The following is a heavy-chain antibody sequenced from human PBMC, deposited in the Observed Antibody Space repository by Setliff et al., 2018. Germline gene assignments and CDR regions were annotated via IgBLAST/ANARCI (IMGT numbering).Heavy chain of an antibody. CDR3: ARSPAVLGIVYLDP. Sequence: ASVKVSCKASGDSFSNYAISWVRQAPGQGLEWMGGIIPMFGTPAYTQKFQDRVTITTDESTSTAYMGLNSLTSEDTAVYYCARSPAVLGIVYLDPWGQGTLVTVS. J-gene: IGHJ5*02. D-gene: IGHD2-15*01. CDR2: IIPMFGTP. CDR1: GDSFSNYA. V-gene: IGHV1-69*05.